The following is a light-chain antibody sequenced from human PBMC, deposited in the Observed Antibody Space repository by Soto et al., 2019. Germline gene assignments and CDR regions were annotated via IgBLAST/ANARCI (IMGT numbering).Light chain of an antibody. CDR1: QSVSSSY. CDR2: GAT. CDR3: HQYGSSPAT. J-gene: IGKJ1*01. Sequence: EIVLTQSPGTLSLSPGEXXXXXXXXSQSVSSSYLAWYQQRRGQAPRLLIYGATSRATGIPDRFSGSGSGTDFTLTISRLEPEDFAVYYCHQYGSSPATFGQGTKVDIK. V-gene: IGKV3-20*01.